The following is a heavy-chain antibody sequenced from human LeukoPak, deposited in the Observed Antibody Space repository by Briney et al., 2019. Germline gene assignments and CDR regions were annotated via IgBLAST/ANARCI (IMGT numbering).Heavy chain of an antibody. Sequence: SETLSLTCTVSGGSINSSSYYWGWIRQPPGKGLEWIGSIYYSGNTYYNPSLKSRVTISVDTSKNQFSLKLSSVTAADTAVYYCARAGYCSSTSCYNGYYYYYMDVWGKGTTVTISS. CDR3: ARAGYCSSTSCYNGYYYYYMDV. CDR1: GGSINSSSYY. CDR2: IYYSGNT. D-gene: IGHD2-2*02. J-gene: IGHJ6*03. V-gene: IGHV4-39*07.